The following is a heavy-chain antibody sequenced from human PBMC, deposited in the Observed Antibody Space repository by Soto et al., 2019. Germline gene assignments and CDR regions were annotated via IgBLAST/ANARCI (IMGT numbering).Heavy chain of an antibody. D-gene: IGHD4-17*01. Sequence: EVQLVESGGNLIQPGGSLRLCCAASGFTVTNKYMTWVRQAPGKGLEWVSLIYSGGATSYADSVKGRFTISRDNSKDILYLQVNSLRAEDTAVYYCARVDYGDYGWYFDLWGRGTLVTVSS. CDR3: ARVDYGDYGWYFDL. CDR2: IYSGGAT. V-gene: IGHV3-53*01. CDR1: GFTVTNKY. J-gene: IGHJ2*01.